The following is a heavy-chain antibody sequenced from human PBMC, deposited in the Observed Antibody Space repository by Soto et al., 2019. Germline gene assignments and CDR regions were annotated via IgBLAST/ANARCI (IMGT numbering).Heavy chain of an antibody. CDR3: ARMPARSGNNHHDALDF. CDR1: GFSLSTNAMR. Sequence: ESGPTLVNPTQTLTLTCTFSGFSLSTNAMRVSWIRQSPGKALEWLARIDWDGDKLYNTSLRTRLTISKDTSKNQVVLTMTNMDPLDTGTYYCARMPARSGNNHHDALDFWGPGTMVTVSS. V-gene: IGHV2-70*04. J-gene: IGHJ3*01. CDR2: IDWDGDK. D-gene: IGHD1-26*01.